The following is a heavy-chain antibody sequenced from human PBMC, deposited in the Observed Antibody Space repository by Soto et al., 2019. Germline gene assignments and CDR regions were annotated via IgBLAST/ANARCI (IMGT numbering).Heavy chain of an antibody. CDR1: EYSFTSYW. J-gene: IGHJ6*01. Sequence: RGESLKISCKGSEYSFTSYWLAWVRQMPGKGLEWMGIIYPGDSNTKYSPSFQGQVTISADKSISTAYLQWISLKASDTAMYYCARVDRSSPRSPIYYYHGMGVWGQGTTVTVSS. CDR3: ARVDRSSPRSPIYYYHGMGV. CDR2: IYPGDSNT. V-gene: IGHV5-51*01. D-gene: IGHD6-6*01.